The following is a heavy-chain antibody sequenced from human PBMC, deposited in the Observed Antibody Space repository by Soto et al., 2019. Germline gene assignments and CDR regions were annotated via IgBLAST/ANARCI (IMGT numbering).Heavy chain of an antibody. CDR1: GFTFSSYT. D-gene: IGHD3-22*01. Sequence: PGGSLRLSCAASGFTFSSYTMSWVRQAPGKGLEWVSTISGSGGNTYYADSVRGRFTISRDNSKNTLNLQMNSLKAEDTAIYYCARDDDGSAYYPLLWYWGQGTLVTVSS. V-gene: IGHV3-23*01. J-gene: IGHJ4*02. CDR2: ISGSGGNT. CDR3: ARDDDGSAYYPLLWY.